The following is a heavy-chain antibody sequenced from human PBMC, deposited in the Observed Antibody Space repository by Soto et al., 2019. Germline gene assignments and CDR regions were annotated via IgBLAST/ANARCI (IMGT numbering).Heavy chain of an antibody. D-gene: IGHD3-22*01. Sequence: GGSLRLSCAASGFTFSSYAMHWVRQAPGKGLEWVAVISYDGSNKYYADSVKGRFTISRDNSKNTLYLQMNSLRAEDTAVYYCAREWGYYDSSGYRGYFDYWGQGTLVTVSS. CDR1: GFTFSSYA. V-gene: IGHV3-30-3*01. CDR3: AREWGYYDSSGYRGYFDY. J-gene: IGHJ4*02. CDR2: ISYDGSNK.